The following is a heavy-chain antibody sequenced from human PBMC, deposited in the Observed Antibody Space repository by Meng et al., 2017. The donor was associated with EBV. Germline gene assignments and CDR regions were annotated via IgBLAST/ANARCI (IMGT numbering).Heavy chain of an antibody. Sequence: QRLGCWGGFVQPGASLRLSCASSGFTFSSYAMSGVRQAPGKGLEWVSAISGSGGSTYYADSVKGRFTISRDNSKNTLYLQMNSLRAEDTAVYYCAKRITMIVVVITDWGQGTLVTVSS. D-gene: IGHD3-22*01. CDR1: GFTFSSYA. V-gene: IGHV3-23*01. CDR3: AKRITMIVVVITD. CDR2: ISGSGGST. J-gene: IGHJ4*02.